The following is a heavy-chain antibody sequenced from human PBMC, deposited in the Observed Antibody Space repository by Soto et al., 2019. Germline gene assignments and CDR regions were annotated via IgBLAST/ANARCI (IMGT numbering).Heavy chain of an antibody. J-gene: IGHJ6*02. Sequence: GGSLRLSCAASGFTFSSYSMNWVRQAPGKGLEWVSSISSSSSYIYYADSVKGRFTISRDNAKNSLYLQMNSLRAEDTAVYYCARDSMITFGGVIQYYGMDVWGQGTTVTVSS. V-gene: IGHV3-21*01. CDR3: ARDSMITFGGVIQYYGMDV. CDR1: GFTFSSYS. D-gene: IGHD3-16*01. CDR2: ISSSSSYI.